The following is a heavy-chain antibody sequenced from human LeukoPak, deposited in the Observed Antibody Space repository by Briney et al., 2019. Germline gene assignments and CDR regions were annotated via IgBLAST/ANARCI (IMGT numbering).Heavy chain of an antibody. V-gene: IGHV4-30-4*07. Sequence: PSQTLSLTCAVSGGSISSGDYSWSWIRQPPGKGLEWIGYMYYTDTYYNPSLKSRVTLSLDTSKNQFSLKLSPVTAAATAVYCCASHSGGYAYWGQGTLVTVSS. J-gene: IGHJ4*02. D-gene: IGHD5-12*01. CDR1: GGSISSGDYS. CDR2: MYYTDT. CDR3: ASHSGGYAY.